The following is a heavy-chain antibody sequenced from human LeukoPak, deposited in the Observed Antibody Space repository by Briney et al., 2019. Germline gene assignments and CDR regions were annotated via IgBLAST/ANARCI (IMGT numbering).Heavy chain of an antibody. CDR1: GFTFSSYA. V-gene: IGHV3-30*04. J-gene: IGHJ4*02. CDR3: ARGYDILTGYSYFDF. CDR2: ISYDGSNK. D-gene: IGHD3-9*01. Sequence: PGGSLRLSCAASGFTFSSYAMHWVRQAPGKGLEWVAVISYDGSNKYYADSVKGRFSISRDNSKNTLYLKLDSLRPEDTAVYYCARGYDILTGYSYFDFWGQGTVVTVSS.